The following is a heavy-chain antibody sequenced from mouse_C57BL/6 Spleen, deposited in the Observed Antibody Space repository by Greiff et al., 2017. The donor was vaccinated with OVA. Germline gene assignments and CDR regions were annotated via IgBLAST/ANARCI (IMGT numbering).Heavy chain of an antibody. CDR2: IWSDGST. J-gene: IGHJ4*01. Sequence: VKLVESGPGLVAPSQSLSITCTVSGFSLTSYGVHWVRQPPGKGLAWLVVIWSDGSTTYNSALKSRLSISTDNSKIQVSLKMNSLQTDDTAMYYCARHGNYEAMDYWGQGTSVTVSS. V-gene: IGHV2-6-1*01. D-gene: IGHD2-1*01. CDR1: GFSLTSYG. CDR3: ARHGNYEAMDY.